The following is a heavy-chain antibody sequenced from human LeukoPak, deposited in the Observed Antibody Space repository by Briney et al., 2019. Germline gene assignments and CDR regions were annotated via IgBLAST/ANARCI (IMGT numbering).Heavy chain of an antibody. V-gene: IGHV3-30*03. CDR1: GFIFSTYA. CDR2: ISSDRSST. J-gene: IGHJ6*02. D-gene: IGHD3-3*01. CDR3: ARGTIFGVVISAMDV. Sequence: AGRSLRLSCAASGFIFSTYAMHWVRQAPGKGLEWVATISSDRSSTYYADSVKGRFTISRDNAKNSLYLQMNSLRAEDTAVYYCARGTIFGVVISAMDVWGQGTTVTVSS.